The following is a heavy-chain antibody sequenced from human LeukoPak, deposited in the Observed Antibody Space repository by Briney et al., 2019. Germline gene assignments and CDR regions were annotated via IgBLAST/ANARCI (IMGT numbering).Heavy chain of an antibody. Sequence: ASVKVSCKASGYTFTGYYMHWVRQATGQGLEWMGWMNPNSGNTGYAQKFQGRVTMTRNTSISTAYMELSSLRSEDTAVYYCARGMYYYGSGSPYWGQGTLVTVSS. CDR2: MNPNSGNT. J-gene: IGHJ4*02. V-gene: IGHV1-8*02. CDR1: GYTFTGYY. D-gene: IGHD3-10*01. CDR3: ARGMYYYGSGSPY.